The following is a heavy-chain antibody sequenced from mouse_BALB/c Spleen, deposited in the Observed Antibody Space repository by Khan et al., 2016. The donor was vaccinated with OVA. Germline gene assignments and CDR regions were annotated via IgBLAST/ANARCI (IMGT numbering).Heavy chain of an antibody. CDR3: ARDTTATHY. J-gene: IGHJ3*01. D-gene: IGHD1-2*01. V-gene: IGHV2-9*02. CDR2: IWAGGST. CDR1: GFSLTSYG. Sequence: QVQLKESGPGLVAPSQSLSITCTVSGFSLTSYGVHWVRQPPGKGLEWLGIIWAGGSTNYNSALMSRLSISKDNSKSQVFLKMNSLQTDDTAMYYYARDTTATHYWGQGTLVTVSA.